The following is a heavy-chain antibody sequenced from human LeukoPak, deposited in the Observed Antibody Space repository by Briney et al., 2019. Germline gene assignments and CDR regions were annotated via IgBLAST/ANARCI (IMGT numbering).Heavy chain of an antibody. CDR1: GYTFTSYY. V-gene: IGHV1-46*03. CDR3: ARGGTAMVDYYYYYYMDV. J-gene: IGHJ6*03. D-gene: IGHD5-18*01. CDR2: INPSGGST. Sequence: ASVKVSCKASGYTFTSYYMHWVRQAPGQGLEWMGIINPSGGSTSYAQKFQGRVTMTRDTSTSTVYMELSSLRSEDTAVYYCARGGTAMVDYYYYYYMDVWGKGTTATVSS.